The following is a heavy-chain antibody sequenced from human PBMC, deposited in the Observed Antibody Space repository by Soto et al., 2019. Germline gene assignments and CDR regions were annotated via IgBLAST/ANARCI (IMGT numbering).Heavy chain of an antibody. CDR2: IIPIFGIA. D-gene: IGHD2-2*01. CDR1: GGPFSRYI. J-gene: IGHJ6*02. CDR3: AREDRDRETGLVPAAIDGMDV. Sequence: SLKVSCKSSGGPFSRYIITWVRQAPGHGLEWRGRIIPIFGIASYAQKFQGRVTITADASTSTAYMELSSLRSDDTAVYYCAREDRDRETGLVPAAIDGMDVXG. V-gene: IGHV1-69*13.